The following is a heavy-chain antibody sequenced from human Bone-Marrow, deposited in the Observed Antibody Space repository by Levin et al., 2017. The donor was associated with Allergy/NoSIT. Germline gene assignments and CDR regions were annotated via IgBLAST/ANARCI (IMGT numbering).Heavy chain of an antibody. Sequence: SETLSLTCTVSGGSISSGSYYWSWIRQPAGTGLEWIGRTYTSGSTNYNPSLKSRVTISVDTSKNQFSLKLSSVTVADTAVYFCAGGRYSGYDSLFFFDYWGQGALVTVSS. J-gene: IGHJ4*02. D-gene: IGHD5-12*01. CDR1: GGSISSGSYY. V-gene: IGHV4-61*02. CDR2: TYTSGST. CDR3: AGGRYSGYDSLFFFDY.